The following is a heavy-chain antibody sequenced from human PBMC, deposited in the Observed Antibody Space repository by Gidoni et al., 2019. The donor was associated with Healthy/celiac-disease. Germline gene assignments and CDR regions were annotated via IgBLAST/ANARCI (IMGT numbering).Heavy chain of an antibody. V-gene: IGHV3-66*02. CDR3: ARDDLAYCGGDCYGGAFDI. D-gene: IGHD2-21*02. Sequence: EVQLVESGGGLVQPGGSLRLSCAASGFTVSSNYMSWVRQAPGKGLEWVSVIYSGGSTYYADSVKGRFTISRDNSKNTLYLQMNSLRAEDTAVYYCARDDLAYCGGDCYGGAFDIWGQGTMVTVSS. CDR1: GFTVSSNY. CDR2: IYSGGST. J-gene: IGHJ3*02.